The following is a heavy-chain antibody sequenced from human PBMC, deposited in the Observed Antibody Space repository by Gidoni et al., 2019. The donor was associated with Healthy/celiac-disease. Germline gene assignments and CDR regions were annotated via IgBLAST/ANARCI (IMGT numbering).Heavy chain of an antibody. CDR2: RWYDGSNK. CDR1: GFTFSSYG. CDR3: ARDRGNWNVLDY. J-gene: IGHJ4*02. V-gene: IGHV3-33*01. Sequence: QVQLVESGGGVVQTGRSLRLSCAASGFTFSSYGMHWVRQAPGQGLEWVAVRWYDGSNKYYADSVKGRFTISRDNSKNTLYLQMNSLRAEDTAVYYCARDRGNWNVLDYWGQGTLVTVSS. D-gene: IGHD1-20*01.